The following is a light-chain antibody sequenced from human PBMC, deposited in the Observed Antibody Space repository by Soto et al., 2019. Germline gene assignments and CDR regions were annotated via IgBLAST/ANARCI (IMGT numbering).Light chain of an antibody. J-gene: IGKJ1*01. Sequence: DIQMTQSPSTLSASVGDRVTITCRASQSISSWVAWYQQKPGKAPKVLIYKASSLESGVPSRFSGSGSGTEFTLTINSLQPDDFATYHCQQYNSDWTFGQGTKVEIK. CDR3: QQYNSDWT. CDR1: QSISSW. CDR2: KAS. V-gene: IGKV1-5*03.